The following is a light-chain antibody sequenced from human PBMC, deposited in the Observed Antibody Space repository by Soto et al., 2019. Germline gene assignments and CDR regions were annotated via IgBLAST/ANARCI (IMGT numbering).Light chain of an antibody. V-gene: IGKV3D-15*01. Sequence: TQSAGTLPLSTGARATLYCRASQSVSSNYLVWSQQQPGQAPRFLKYCACIRATGIPVRCRGSGSGAEVTMANGSLQSEDFGECGCLQYNNRTTGEFCGGTKVDI. CDR1: QSVSSN. CDR3: LQYNNRTTGE. CDR2: CAC. J-gene: IGKJ4*02.